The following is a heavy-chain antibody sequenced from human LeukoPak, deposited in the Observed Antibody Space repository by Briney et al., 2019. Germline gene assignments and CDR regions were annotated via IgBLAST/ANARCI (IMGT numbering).Heavy chain of an antibody. CDR3: ARDLYCSDAACSFDY. V-gene: IGHV6-1*01. CDR1: GDSVSRNSVA. Sequence: SQTLPLTCAISGDSVSRNSVAWNWIRQSPSRGLEWLGRTFYRSKWYNDYAVSVRSRITINADTSKNQFSLQLNSVTPEDTAVYYCARDLYCSDAACSFDYWGQGTLVTVSS. CDR2: TFYRSKWYN. J-gene: IGHJ4*02. D-gene: IGHD2-15*01.